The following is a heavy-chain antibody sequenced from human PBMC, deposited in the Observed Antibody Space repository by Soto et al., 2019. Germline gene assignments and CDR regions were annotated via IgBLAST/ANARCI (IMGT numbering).Heavy chain of an antibody. CDR3: ASSYQLLYDNWFDP. D-gene: IGHD2-2*02. Sequence: SETLSLTCAVSGGSISSGGYSWSWIRQPPGKGLEWIGYIYHSGSTYYNPSLKSRVTISVDRSKNQFSLKLSSVTAADTAVYYCASSYQLLYDNWFDPWGQGTLVTVSS. CDR1: GGSISSGGYS. CDR2: IYHSGST. V-gene: IGHV4-30-2*01. J-gene: IGHJ5*02.